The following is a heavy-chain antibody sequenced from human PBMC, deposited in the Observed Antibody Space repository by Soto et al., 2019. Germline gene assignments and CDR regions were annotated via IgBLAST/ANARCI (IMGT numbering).Heavy chain of an antibody. CDR3: ATRYCSGGSCYSYYYYYMDV. Sequence: GGSLRLSCAASGFTFSSYSMNWVRQAPGKGLEWVSYISSSSSYIYYADSVKGRFTISRDNAKNSLYLQMNSLRAEDTAVYYCATRYCSGGSCYSYYYYYMDVWGKGTTVTVSS. CDR2: ISSSSSYI. V-gene: IGHV3-21*05. J-gene: IGHJ6*03. D-gene: IGHD2-15*01. CDR1: GFTFSSYS.